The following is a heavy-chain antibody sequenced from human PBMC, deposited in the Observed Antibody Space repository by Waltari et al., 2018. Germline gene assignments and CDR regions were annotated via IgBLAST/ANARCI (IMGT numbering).Heavy chain of an antibody. Sequence: QVNLVESGGGVVQPGGSLRLSCATSGFTFSNFVMHWVRQAPGKGLEWVALIWVDGSDKFYADSVRGRFTISRDNSARTLYLDMDSLRLDDTAMYYCAKDAFGNTYLDFWGQGTLVTVSS. V-gene: IGHV3-30*02. J-gene: IGHJ4*02. CDR3: AKDAFGNTYLDF. CDR1: GFTFSNFV. D-gene: IGHD2-2*02. CDR2: IWVDGSDK.